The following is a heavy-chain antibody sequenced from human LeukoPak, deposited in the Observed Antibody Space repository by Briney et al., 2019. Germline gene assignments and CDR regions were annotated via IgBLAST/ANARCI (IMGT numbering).Heavy chain of an antibody. V-gene: IGHV3-23*01. CDR3: AKESSWGTVVTPGGPCA. CDR2: ISGSGGTT. CDR1: GFTFSTYS. D-gene: IGHD4-23*01. Sequence: PGGSLRLSCAASGFTFSTYSMSWVRQAPGKGLEWVSAISGSGGTTYCADSVKGRFTISRDNSKNTLYLQMNSLRAEDTAVYYCAKESSWGTVVTPGGPCAWGQGTLVTVSS. J-gene: IGHJ5*02.